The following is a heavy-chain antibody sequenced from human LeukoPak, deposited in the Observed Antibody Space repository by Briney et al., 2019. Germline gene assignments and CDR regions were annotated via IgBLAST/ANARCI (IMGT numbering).Heavy chain of an antibody. Sequence: SETLSLTCAVYGGSFSGYYWSWIRQPPGKGLEWIGEINHSGSTNYNPSLKSRVTISVDTSKNQFSLRLSSVTAADTAVYYCARSGYGSPPSGWFDPWGQGTLVTVSS. D-gene: IGHD3-10*01. J-gene: IGHJ5*02. CDR3: ARSGYGSPPSGWFDP. CDR2: INHSGST. CDR1: GGSFSGYY. V-gene: IGHV4-34*01.